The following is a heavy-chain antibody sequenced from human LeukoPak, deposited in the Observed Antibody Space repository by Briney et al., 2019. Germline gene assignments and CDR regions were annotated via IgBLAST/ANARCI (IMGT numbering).Heavy chain of an antibody. J-gene: IGHJ5*02. V-gene: IGHV4-39*07. D-gene: IGHD2-2*03. CDR3: ARLLRVGYCSTTTCNWFDP. Sequence: SETLSLTCVVSGGSISSTSYYWGWIRQPPGKGLEWIGSIYYSGSTYYSPSLKSRVTISVDTSKNQFSLKLSSVTAAGTAVYYCARLLRVGYCSTTTCNWFDPWGQGTLVTVSS. CDR2: IYYSGST. CDR1: GGSISSTSYY.